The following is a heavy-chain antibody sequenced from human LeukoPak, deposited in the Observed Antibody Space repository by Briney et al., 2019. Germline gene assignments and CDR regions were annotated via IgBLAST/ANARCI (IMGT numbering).Heavy chain of an antibody. CDR3: ARRIAVAGRPFDY. CDR1: GYSFTSYW. V-gene: IGHV5-51*01. D-gene: IGHD6-19*01. Sequence: GESLKISCKGSGYSFTSYWIGWVRQMPGKGLEWMGIIYPGDSDTRYSPAFQGQVTISADKSISTAYLQWSSLKASDTAMYYCARRIAVAGRPFDYWGQGTLVTVSS. J-gene: IGHJ4*02. CDR2: IYPGDSDT.